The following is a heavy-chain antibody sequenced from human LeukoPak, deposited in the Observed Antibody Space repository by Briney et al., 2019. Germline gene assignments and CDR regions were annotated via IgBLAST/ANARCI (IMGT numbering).Heavy chain of an antibody. Sequence: GGSLRLSCAASGFTFSSYAMSWVRQAPGKGLEWVSAISGSGGSTYYADSVKGRFTISRDNSKNTLYLQMNSLRAEDTAVYYCAKDQEGAVAGTFYYYYMDVWGKGTTVTVSS. CDR1: GFTFSSYA. D-gene: IGHD6-19*01. V-gene: IGHV3-23*01. CDR2: ISGSGGST. CDR3: AKDQEGAVAGTFYYYYMDV. J-gene: IGHJ6*03.